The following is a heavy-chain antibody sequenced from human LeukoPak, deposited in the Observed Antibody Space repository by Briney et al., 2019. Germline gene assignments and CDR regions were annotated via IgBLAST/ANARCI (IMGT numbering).Heavy chain of an antibody. CDR2: IYSDGST. J-gene: IGHJ4*02. CDR3: ARAEGYCSGGSCWGFDY. Sequence: PGGSLRLSCAASGFIVSNNYMRWVRQAPGKGLEWVSIIYSDGSTYYADSVKGRFTISRDNSKNTLYLQMNSLRAEDTAVYYCARAEGYCSGGSCWGFDYWGQGTPVTVSS. V-gene: IGHV3-53*01. CDR1: GFIVSNNY. D-gene: IGHD2-15*01.